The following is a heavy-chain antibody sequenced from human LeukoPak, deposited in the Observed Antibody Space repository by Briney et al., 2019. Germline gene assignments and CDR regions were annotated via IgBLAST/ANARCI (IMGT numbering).Heavy chain of an antibody. CDR3: ASSRRYSSGWYGNY. J-gene: IGHJ4*02. CDR2: ISAYNGNT. CDR1: GYTFTSYG. D-gene: IGHD6-19*01. V-gene: IGHV1-18*01. Sequence: ASVKVSCKASGYTFTSYGISLVRQAPGQGLEWMGWISAYNGNTNYAQKLQGRVTMTTDTSTSTAYMEPRSLRSDDTAVYYCASSRRYSSGWYGNYCGQGTLVTVSS.